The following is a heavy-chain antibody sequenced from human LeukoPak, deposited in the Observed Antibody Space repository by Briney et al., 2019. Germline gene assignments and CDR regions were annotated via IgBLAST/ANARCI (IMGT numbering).Heavy chain of an antibody. CDR1: GGSISSSTYF. V-gene: IGHV4-39*01. CDR3: ARRIKGYNDYASFEH. J-gene: IGHJ1*01. Sequence: PSETLSLTCTVSGGSISSSTYFWDWIRQPPGKGLEWIGTIYYSGSTYYNPSLKSRVTMSVDTSKNQFSLNLSSMTAADTAVYYCARRIKGYNDYASFEHWGQGALVTVSS. D-gene: IGHD5-24*01. CDR2: IYYSGST.